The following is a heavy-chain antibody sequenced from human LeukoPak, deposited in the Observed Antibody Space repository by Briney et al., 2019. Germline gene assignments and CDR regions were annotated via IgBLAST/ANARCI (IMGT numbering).Heavy chain of an antibody. CDR1: GFTFDDYA. CDR3: AKDIRTIYGSGSFEYYFDY. J-gene: IGHJ4*02. Sequence: GRSLRLSCAASGFTFDDYAMHWVRQAPGKGLEWVSGISWNSGSIGYADSVKGRFTISRDNAKNSLYLQMNSLRAEDTALYYCAKDIRTIYGSGSFEYYFDYWGQGTLVTVSS. V-gene: IGHV3-9*01. CDR2: ISWNSGSI. D-gene: IGHD3-10*01.